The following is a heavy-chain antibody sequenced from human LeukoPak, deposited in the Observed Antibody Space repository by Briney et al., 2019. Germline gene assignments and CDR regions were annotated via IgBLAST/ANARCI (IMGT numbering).Heavy chain of an antibody. CDR2: ISGSGGST. V-gene: IGHV3-23*01. D-gene: IGHD3-22*01. Sequence: GGSLRLSCATSGFPFSGYGMTWVRQAPGKGLEWVSAISGSGGSTYYADSVKGRFTISRDNAENTLYLQMNSLRAEDTAVYYCARAKRLLPTGWGQGTLVTVSS. CDR1: GFPFSGYG. CDR3: ARAKRLLPTG. J-gene: IGHJ4*02.